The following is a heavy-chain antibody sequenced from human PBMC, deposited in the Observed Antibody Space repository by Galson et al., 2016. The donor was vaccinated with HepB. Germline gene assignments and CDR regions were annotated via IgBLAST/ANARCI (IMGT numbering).Heavy chain of an antibody. CDR1: GYSFSSYW. CDR2: IYPGDSET. CDR3: ARRGEGYSLFDY. V-gene: IGHV5-51*01. D-gene: IGHD5-24*01. Sequence: QSGADVKKPGESLKISCKGSGYSFSSYWIGWVRQMPGKGPEWRGLIYPGDSETRYSPSFQGQVTISADKSITTAYLQWRFLMASDTAIYYGARRGEGYSLFDYWGQGTLVTVSS. J-gene: IGHJ4*02.